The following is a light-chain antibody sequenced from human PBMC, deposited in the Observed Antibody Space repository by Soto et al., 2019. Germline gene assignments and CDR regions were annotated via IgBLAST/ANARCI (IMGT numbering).Light chain of an antibody. Sequence: DIQMTQSPSSLSASVGDRVTITWRASQSISSYLNWYQQKPGKAPKLLIYAASSLQSGVPSRFSGSGSGTDFTLTISSLEPEDFAVYYCQQRSSWPPTFGQGTRLDIK. V-gene: IGKV1-39*01. CDR2: AAS. CDR1: QSISSY. J-gene: IGKJ5*01. CDR3: QQRSSWPPT.